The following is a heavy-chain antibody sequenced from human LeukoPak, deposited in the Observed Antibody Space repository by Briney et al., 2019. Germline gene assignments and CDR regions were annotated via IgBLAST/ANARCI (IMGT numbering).Heavy chain of an antibody. CDR3: TRIRGYGDADY. V-gene: IGHV3-49*04. J-gene: IGHJ4*02. CDR1: GFTFGDYA. CDR2: IRSNTYGGTT. Sequence: GGSLRLSCSPSGFTFGDYAMSWVRQAPGKGLEWVGFIRSNTYGGTTEYAASVKGRFTISRDDSKSIAYLQMNSLKTEDTALYYCTRIRGYGDADYWGQGTLVTVSS. D-gene: IGHD5-12*01.